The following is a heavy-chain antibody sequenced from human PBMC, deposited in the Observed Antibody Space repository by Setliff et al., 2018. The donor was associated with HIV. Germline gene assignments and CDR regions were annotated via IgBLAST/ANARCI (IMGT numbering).Heavy chain of an antibody. Sequence: SETLSLTCTVSCDSIISGDYYWSWIRQSPGKGLEWIGHIHYKGNIDYNASLKSRLAISSDTSKNQFSLNLSSVIAADTAIYFCARFTVVVFGAGEPSWFDPWGQGILVTVSS. V-gene: IGHV4-30-4*08. J-gene: IGHJ5*02. CDR2: IHYKGNI. CDR3: ARFTVVVFGAGEPSWFDP. D-gene: IGHD2-15*01. CDR1: CDSIISGDYY.